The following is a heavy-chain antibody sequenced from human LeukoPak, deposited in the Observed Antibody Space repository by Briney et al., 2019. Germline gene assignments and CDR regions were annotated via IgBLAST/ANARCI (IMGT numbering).Heavy chain of an antibody. J-gene: IGHJ4*02. Sequence: GGSLRLSCAASGFIFSNAWMNWVRQAPGKGLEWVGRITSEADGGTTDYAAPVKGRFTISRDDSKNTLYLQMNGLEMDDTAVYYCTTTGGRYSSLLYWGQGTLVTVSS. CDR3: TTTGGRYSSLLY. V-gene: IGHV3-15*01. D-gene: IGHD6-19*01. CDR1: GFIFSNAW. CDR2: ITSEADGGTT.